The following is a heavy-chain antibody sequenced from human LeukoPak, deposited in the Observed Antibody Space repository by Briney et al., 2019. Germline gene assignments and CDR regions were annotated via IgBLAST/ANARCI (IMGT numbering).Heavy chain of an antibody. CDR1: GGTFSGYY. CDR2: INHSGST. Sequence: NPSETLSFTCTVYGGTFSGYYWSWIGQPPGKGLEWIGEINHSGSTNYNPSLKSRVTISVDTSKNQFSLKLSPVTAADTAVYYCARPNSSSWEFDYWAQGPLFTVSS. J-gene: IGHJ4*02. D-gene: IGHD6-13*01. V-gene: IGHV4-34*01. CDR3: ARPNSSSWEFDY.